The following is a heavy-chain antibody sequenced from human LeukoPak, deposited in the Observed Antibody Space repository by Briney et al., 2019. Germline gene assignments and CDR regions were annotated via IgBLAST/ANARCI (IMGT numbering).Heavy chain of an antibody. CDR3: ARDRRYGSGYNWFDP. CDR2: IYHSGST. J-gene: IGHJ5*02. V-gene: IGHV4-38-2*02. Sequence: SETLSLTCTVSGYPISSGYYWGWIRQPPGKGLEWIGSIYHSGSTYYNPSLKSRVTISVDTSKNQFSLKLSSVTAADTAVYYCARDRRYGSGYNWFDPWGQGTLVTVSS. CDR1: GYPISSGYY. D-gene: IGHD3-10*01.